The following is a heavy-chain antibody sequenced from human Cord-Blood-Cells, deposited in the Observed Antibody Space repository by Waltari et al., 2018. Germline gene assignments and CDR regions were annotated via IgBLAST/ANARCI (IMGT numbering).Heavy chain of an antibody. CDR2: ISSSSITI. D-gene: IGHD3-9*01. J-gene: IGHJ4*02. V-gene: IGHV3-48*02. CDR1: GFTFSSYS. CDR3: ARDSYYDILTGYYDY. Sequence: EVQLVESGGGLVQPGGSLRLSCAASGFTFSSYSMNWVRQAPGKGLEWVSYISSSSITIYYADSVKGLFTISRDNAKNSLYLQMNSLRDEDTAVYYCARDSYYDILTGYYDYWGQGTLVTVSS.